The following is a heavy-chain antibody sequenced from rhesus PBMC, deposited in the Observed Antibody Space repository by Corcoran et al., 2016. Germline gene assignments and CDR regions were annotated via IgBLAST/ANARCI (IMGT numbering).Heavy chain of an antibody. CDR2: IYGSGGCT. Sequence: QVQLQESGPGLVKPSETLSLTCAVSGGSISDEYYWAWIRQPPGKGLEWIGDIYGSGGCTNYNSSLKNRVTISIDTSKNQFSLKLTSVTAADTAVYYWRFDVWGPGVLVTVSS. V-gene: IGHV4-106*01. CDR1: GGSISDEYY. J-gene: IGHJ5-1*01. CDR3: RFDV.